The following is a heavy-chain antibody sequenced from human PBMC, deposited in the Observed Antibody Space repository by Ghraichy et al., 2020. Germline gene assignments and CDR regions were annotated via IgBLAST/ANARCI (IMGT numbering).Heavy chain of an antibody. D-gene: IGHD2-2*01. V-gene: IGHV4-59*01. CDR1: GASITNKY. CDR3: ARGGASSLPFSN. J-gene: IGHJ4*02. CDR2: MSDSGST. Sequence: SETLSLTCTVSGASITNKYWSWIRQAPGKGLEWIGWMSDSGSTNYNGPLKSRVTISRDMSKNQLSLNLISVTAADTAVYYCARGGASSLPFSNWGQGILVTVSS.